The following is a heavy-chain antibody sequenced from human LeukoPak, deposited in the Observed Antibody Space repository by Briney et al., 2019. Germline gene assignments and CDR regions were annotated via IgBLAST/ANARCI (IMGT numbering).Heavy chain of an antibody. J-gene: IGHJ4*02. V-gene: IGHV4-4*01. D-gene: IGHD1-26*01. CDR2: IHHSGST. CDR3: ARELLGAPTPGAY. CDR1: GGSISISNSNW. Sequence: SGTLSLTCAVSGGSISISNSNWWSWVRQPPGKGLEWIGEIHHSGSTNYNPSLKSRVTISVDKSKNQFSLKLSSVTAADTAVYCCARELLGAPTPGAYWGQGTRVTVSS.